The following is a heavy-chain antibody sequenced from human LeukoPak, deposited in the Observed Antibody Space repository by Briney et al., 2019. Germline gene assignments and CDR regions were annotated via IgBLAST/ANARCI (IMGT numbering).Heavy chain of an antibody. CDR2: INAYNGNT. CDR3: ARDLYDSSGHRLAGDAFDI. D-gene: IGHD3-22*01. CDR1: GYTFTSYG. J-gene: IGHJ3*02. V-gene: IGHV1-18*01. Sequence: GASVKVSCKASGYTFTSYGISWVRQAPGQGLEWMGWINAYNGNTNYAQKLQGRVTMTTETSTSKAYMELRSLRSDDTAVYYCARDLYDSSGHRLAGDAFDIWGQGTMVTVSS.